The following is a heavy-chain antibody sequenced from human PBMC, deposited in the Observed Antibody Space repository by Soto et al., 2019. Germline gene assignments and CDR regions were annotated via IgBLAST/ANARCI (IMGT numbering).Heavy chain of an antibody. CDR1: GGSISSYY. J-gene: IGHJ3*02. Sequence: SETLSLTCTVSGGSISSYYCSFIRQPPCKGLEWIGYIYYSGSTNYNPSLKSRVTISVDTSKNQFSLKLSSVTAADTAVYYCARDIGIAAVGGADAFDIWGQGTMVTVSS. V-gene: IGHV4-59*01. CDR3: ARDIGIAAVGGADAFDI. D-gene: IGHD6-13*01. CDR2: IYYSGST.